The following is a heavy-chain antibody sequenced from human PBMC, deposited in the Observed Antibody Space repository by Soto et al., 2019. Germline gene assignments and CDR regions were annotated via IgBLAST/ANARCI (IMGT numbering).Heavy chain of an antibody. CDR1: GGSFSGYY. Sequence: SETLSLTCAVYGGSFSGYYWTWIRQPPGTGLEWIGEINHSGSTNYNPSLKSRVTISVDTSKNQFSLKLSSVTAADTAVYYCAREGALLYGGNSDYYYPMDVWGQGTTVT. CDR3: AREGALLYGGNSDYYYPMDV. J-gene: IGHJ6*01. D-gene: IGHD4-17*01. V-gene: IGHV4-34*01. CDR2: INHSGST.